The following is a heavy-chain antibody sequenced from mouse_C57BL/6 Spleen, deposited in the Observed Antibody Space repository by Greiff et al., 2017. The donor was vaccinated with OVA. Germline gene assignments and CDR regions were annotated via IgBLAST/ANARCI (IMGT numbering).Heavy chain of an antibody. J-gene: IGHJ1*03. CDR2: IDPENGDT. D-gene: IGHD2-3*01. CDR3: TTWLLRYFDV. Sequence: EVQLQQSGAELVRPGASVKLSCTASGFNIKDDYMHWVKQRPEQGLEWIGWIDPENGDTEYASKFQGKATITADTSSNTAYLQLSSLTSEDTAVYYCTTWLLRYFDVWGTGTTVTVSS. V-gene: IGHV14-4*01. CDR1: GFNIKDDY.